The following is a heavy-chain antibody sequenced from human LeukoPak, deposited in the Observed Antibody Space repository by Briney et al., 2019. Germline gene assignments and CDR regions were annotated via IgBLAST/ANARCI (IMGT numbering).Heavy chain of an antibody. CDR1: GGSFSGYY. Sequence: SETLSLTCAVYGGSFSGYYWSWIRQPPGKGLEWIGEINHSGSTNYNPTLKSRVTISVDTSKNQFSLKLSSVTAADTAVYYCARVGRTIFGVYYYYYYMDVWGKGTTVTVSS. CDR3: ARVGRTIFGVYYYYYYMDV. D-gene: IGHD3-3*01. V-gene: IGHV4-34*01. CDR2: INHSGST. J-gene: IGHJ6*03.